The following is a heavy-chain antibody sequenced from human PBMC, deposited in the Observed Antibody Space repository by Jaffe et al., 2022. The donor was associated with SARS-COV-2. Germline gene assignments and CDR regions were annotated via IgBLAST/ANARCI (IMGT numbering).Heavy chain of an antibody. CDR1: GYTFTSYP. D-gene: IGHD6-19*01. CDR3: ARHGGWERGDY. Sequence: QVRLVQSGAEVKKPGASVRVSCLASGYTFTSYPIHWVRQAPGQGLEWMAMIDPRGGRTTYIQTLRGRLTVTRDTSARTVFMELSSLEPEDTAVYYCARHGGWERGDYWGQGTLVTVPS. V-gene: IGHV1-46*04. J-gene: IGHJ4*02. CDR2: IDPRGGRT.